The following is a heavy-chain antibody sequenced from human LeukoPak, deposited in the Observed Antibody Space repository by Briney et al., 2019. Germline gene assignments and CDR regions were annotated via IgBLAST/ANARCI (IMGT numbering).Heavy chain of an antibody. CDR3: ARDMVRGGKYNWLDP. V-gene: IGHV3-21*01. Sequence: RGGSLRLSCAATGFTFSSYSMNWVRQAPGKGLEWVSSISSSSSYIYYADSVKGRFTVSRDNAKNSLYLQMNSLGAEDTAVYYCARDMVRGGKYNWLDPWGQGTLVTVSS. CDR1: GFTFSSYS. D-gene: IGHD3-10*01. J-gene: IGHJ5*02. CDR2: ISSSSSYI.